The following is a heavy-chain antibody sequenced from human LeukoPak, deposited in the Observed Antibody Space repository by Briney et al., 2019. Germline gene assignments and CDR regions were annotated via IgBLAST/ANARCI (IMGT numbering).Heavy chain of an antibody. CDR2: TYSGGST. CDR1: GFTVRSNY. D-gene: IGHD3-3*01. CDR3: ARVPVWSGYLDAFDI. J-gene: IGHJ3*02. V-gene: IGHV3-66*02. Sequence: PGGSLRLSCAASGFTVRSNYMSWVRQAPGKGLEWVSITYSGGSTYYADSVKGRFTISRDNSKNTLYFQMNSLRAEDTVVYYCARVPVWSGYLDAFDIWGQGTMVTVSS.